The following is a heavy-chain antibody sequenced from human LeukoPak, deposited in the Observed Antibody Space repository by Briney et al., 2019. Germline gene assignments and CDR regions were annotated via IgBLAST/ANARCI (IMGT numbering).Heavy chain of an antibody. J-gene: IGHJ4*02. CDR3: ARARNTVTTGY. D-gene: IGHD4-11*01. CDR1: GFTFSSYA. V-gene: IGHV3-23*01. Sequence: PGGSLRLSCAASGFTFSSYAMSWVRQAPGKGLEWVSAISGSGVSTYYADSVKGRFTVSRDNSKNSLYLQMNSLRAEDTAVYYCARARNTVTTGYWGQGTLVTVSS. CDR2: ISGSGVST.